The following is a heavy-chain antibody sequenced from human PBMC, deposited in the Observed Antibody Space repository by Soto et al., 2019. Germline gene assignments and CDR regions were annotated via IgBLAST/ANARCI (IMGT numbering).Heavy chain of an antibody. V-gene: IGHV1-69*06. CDR3: AFSAAISPHDYYYDGMDV. D-gene: IGHD2-2*02. J-gene: IGHJ6*02. CDR1: GGTFSSYA. Sequence: QVQLVQSGAEVTKPGSSVKVSCKASGGTFSSYAISWVRQAPGQGLEWMGGIIPIFGTANYAQKFQGRVTITADKSTSTAYMELSSLRSEDTAVYYCAFSAAISPHDYYYDGMDVWGQGTTVTVSS. CDR2: IIPIFGTA.